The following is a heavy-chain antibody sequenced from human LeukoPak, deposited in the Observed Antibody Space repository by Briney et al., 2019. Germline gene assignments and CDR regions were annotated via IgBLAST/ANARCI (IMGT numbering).Heavy chain of an antibody. D-gene: IGHD3-10*02. CDR1: GFSFNNAW. CDR3: TEDYYVT. Sequence: PGRSLRLSCATFGFSFNNAWMSWVRQAPGKGLEWVGHIKSKTDGGTTDYAAPVKGRFTISRDDSKTTLYLQMNSLKIEDSAVYYCTEDYYVTWGQGTLVTVSS. CDR2: IKSKTDGGTT. V-gene: IGHV3-15*01. J-gene: IGHJ5*02.